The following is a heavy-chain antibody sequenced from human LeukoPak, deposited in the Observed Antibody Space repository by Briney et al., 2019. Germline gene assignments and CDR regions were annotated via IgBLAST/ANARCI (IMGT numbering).Heavy chain of an antibody. V-gene: IGHV3-48*01. J-gene: IGHJ3*02. D-gene: IGHD3-3*01. CDR2: ISSSSSTI. CDR1: GFTFSSYS. CDR3: ARDRQGKTRLRFLEWLPKTDAFDI. Sequence: GGSLRLSCAASGFTFSSYSMNWVRQAPGKGLEWVSYISSSSSTIYYADSVKGRFTISRDNAKNSLYLQMNSLRAEDTAVYYCARDRQGKTRLRFLEWLPKTDAFDIWGQGTMVTVSS.